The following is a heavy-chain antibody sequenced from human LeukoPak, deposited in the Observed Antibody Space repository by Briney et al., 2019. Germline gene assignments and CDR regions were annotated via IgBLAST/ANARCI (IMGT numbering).Heavy chain of an antibody. CDR3: AHGGMWELTSYFDY. Sequence: GGSLRLSCAASGFTFSSYGMHWVRQAPGKGLEWVAFIRYDGSNKYYADSVKGRFTISRDNSKNTLYLQMNSLRAEDTAVYYCAHGGMWELTSYFDYWGQGTPVTVSS. D-gene: IGHD1-26*01. J-gene: IGHJ4*02. CDR2: IRYDGSNK. CDR1: GFTFSSYG. V-gene: IGHV3-30*02.